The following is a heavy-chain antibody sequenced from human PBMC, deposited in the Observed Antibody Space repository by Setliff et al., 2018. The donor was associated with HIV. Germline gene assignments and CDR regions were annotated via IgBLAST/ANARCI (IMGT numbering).Heavy chain of an antibody. Sequence: SETLSLTCTASGGSISSYFWTWIRQSPEKGLEWIGYIYRYGSPNYNPSLQSRVTLSVDTSKNQFSLTLTSVTAADTAVYYCARGGRSDGYHIASWGQGILVTVS. CDR1: GGSISSYF. CDR3: ARGGRSDGYHIAS. V-gene: IGHV4-59*01. CDR2: IYRYGSP. D-gene: IGHD2-15*01. J-gene: IGHJ4*02.